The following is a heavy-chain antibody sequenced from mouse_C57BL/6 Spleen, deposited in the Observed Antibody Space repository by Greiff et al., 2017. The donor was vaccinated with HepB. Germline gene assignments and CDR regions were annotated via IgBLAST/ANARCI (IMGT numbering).Heavy chain of an antibody. D-gene: IGHD1-1*01. Sequence: QVQLQQSGAELVRPGASVTLSCKASGYTFTDYEMHWVKQTPVHGLEWIGAIEPETGGTAYNQKFKGKAILTADKSSSTAYMELRSLTSEDYAVYYCTETVVASDFDYWGQGTALTVSS. CDR1: GYTFTDYE. CDR2: IEPETGGT. CDR3: TETVVASDFDY. J-gene: IGHJ2*01. V-gene: IGHV1-15*01.